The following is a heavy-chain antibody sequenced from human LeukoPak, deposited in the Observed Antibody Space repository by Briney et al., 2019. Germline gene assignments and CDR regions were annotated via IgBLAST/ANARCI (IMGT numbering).Heavy chain of an antibody. CDR3: ARDRYYYDSSGYYYDHYYYGMDV. V-gene: IGHV3-21*01. D-gene: IGHD3-22*01. Sequence: GGSLRLSCAASGFTFSSYSMNWVRQAPGKGLEWVSSISSSSSYIYYADSVKGRSTISRDNAKNSLYLQMNSLRAEDTAVYYCARDRYYYDSSGYYYDHYYYGMDVWGQGTTVTVSS. CDR1: GFTFSSYS. J-gene: IGHJ6*02. CDR2: ISSSSSYI.